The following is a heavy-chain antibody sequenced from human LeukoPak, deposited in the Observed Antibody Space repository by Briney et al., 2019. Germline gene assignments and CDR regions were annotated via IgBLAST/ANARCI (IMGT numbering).Heavy chain of an antibody. V-gene: IGHV4-39*07. CDR1: GGSIRSTSYS. CDR2: IYYSGST. D-gene: IGHD2-21*02. Sequence: SETLSLTCTVSGGSIRSTSYSWGWIRQPPGKGLEWIGSIYYSGSTYYNPSLESRVTISVDTSKNQFSLKLSSVTAADTAVYYCARIDCGGDCYLTSFDYWGQGTLVTVSS. J-gene: IGHJ4*02. CDR3: ARIDCGGDCYLTSFDY.